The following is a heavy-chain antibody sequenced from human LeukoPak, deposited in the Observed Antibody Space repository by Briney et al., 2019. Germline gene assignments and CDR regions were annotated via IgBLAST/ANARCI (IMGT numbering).Heavy chain of an antibody. CDR1: GYTFTSYD. V-gene: IGHV1-8*03. Sequence: ASVKVSCKASGYTFTSYDINWVRQATGQGLEWMGWMNPNSGNTGYAQKFQGRVTITRNTSISTAYMELSSLRSEDTAVYYCARGSGSYYAFDIWGQGTMVTASS. J-gene: IGHJ3*02. CDR3: ARGSGSYYAFDI. CDR2: MNPNSGNT. D-gene: IGHD1-26*01.